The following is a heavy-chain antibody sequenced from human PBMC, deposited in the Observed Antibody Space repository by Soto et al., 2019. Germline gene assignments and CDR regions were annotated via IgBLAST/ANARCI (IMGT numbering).Heavy chain of an antibody. V-gene: IGHV3-48*01. J-gene: IGHJ5*02. CDR1: GFTFSSYS. D-gene: IGHD3-10*01. CDR3: ARLGSGSYYPRLWFAP. CDR2: ISSSSSTI. Sequence: EVQLVESGGGLVQPGGSLRLSCAASGFTFSSYSMNWVRQAPGKGLEWVSYISSSSSTIYYADSVKGRFTISRDKAKKSLYLQMNSLRAEDTAVYYCARLGSGSYYPRLWFAPWGQGTLVTVSS.